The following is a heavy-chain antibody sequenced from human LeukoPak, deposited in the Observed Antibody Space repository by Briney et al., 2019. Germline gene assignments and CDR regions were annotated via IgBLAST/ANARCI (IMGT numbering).Heavy chain of an antibody. Sequence: GGSLRLSCAASGFTFSSYRMNWVRQAPGKGLEWVSYISSSSSNIQYADSVKGRSTISRDNAKNSLYLQMNSLRDEDTAVYYCATGVTTIDYWGQGTLVTVSS. J-gene: IGHJ4*02. V-gene: IGHV3-48*02. CDR1: GFTFSSYR. D-gene: IGHD4-17*01. CDR2: ISSSSSNI. CDR3: ATGVTTIDY.